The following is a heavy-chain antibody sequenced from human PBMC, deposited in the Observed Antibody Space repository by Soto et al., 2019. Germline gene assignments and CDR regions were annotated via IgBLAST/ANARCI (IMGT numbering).Heavy chain of an antibody. V-gene: IGHV2-5*02. J-gene: IGHJ4*02. D-gene: IGHD3-16*01. Sequence: QITLKESGPALVKPTQTLTLTCTFSGFSLSTSGVGVGWIRQPPGEALEWLALIYWDDYKHFSPSLESRLTTTKDTPKNQVVLTMPNMDPVDTATYYCVHKGGGDRILDYWGQGTLVTVSS. CDR3: VHKGGGDRILDY. CDR2: IYWDDYK. CDR1: GFSLSTSGVG.